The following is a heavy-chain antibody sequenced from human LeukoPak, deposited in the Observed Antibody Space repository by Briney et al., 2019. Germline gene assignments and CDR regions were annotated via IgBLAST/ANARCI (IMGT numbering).Heavy chain of an antibody. CDR2: ISYDGSNK. V-gene: IGHV3-30*04. J-gene: IGHJ4*02. Sequence: GRSLRLSCAASGFTFSSYAMHWVRQAPGKGLEWVAVISYDGSNKYYADSVKGRFTISRDNSKNTLYLQMNSLRAEDTAVYYCASVLNSYGHDYWGQGTLVTVSS. D-gene: IGHD5-18*01. CDR3: ASVLNSYGHDY. CDR1: GFTFSSYA.